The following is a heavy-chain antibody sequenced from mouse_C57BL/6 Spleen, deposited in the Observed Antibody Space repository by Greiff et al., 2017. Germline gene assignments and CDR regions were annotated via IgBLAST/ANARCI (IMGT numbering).Heavy chain of an antibody. CDR2: INPNNGGT. CDR3: ASGIITTVVATPYWYFDV. CDR1: GYTFTDYY. J-gene: IGHJ1*03. D-gene: IGHD1-1*01. Sequence: EVQLQQSGPELVKPGASVKISCKASGYTFTDYYMNWVKQSHGKSLEWIGDINPNNGGTSYNQKFKGKATLTVDKSSSTAYMELRSLTSEDSAVYYCASGIITTVVATPYWYFDVWGTGTTVTVSS. V-gene: IGHV1-26*01.